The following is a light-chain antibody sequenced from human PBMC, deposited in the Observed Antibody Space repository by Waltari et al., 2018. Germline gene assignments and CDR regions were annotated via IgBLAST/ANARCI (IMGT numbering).Light chain of an antibody. CDR2: TNK. CDR3: TTWDDSLNGYV. V-gene: IGLV1-44*01. CDR1: TSTIGNHL. J-gene: IGLJ1*01. Sequence: QSVLPQPPSASETPGQTVTISCSGSTSTIGNHLVAWYQPPPGTAPKLLIYTNKQRPSGVPDRFSGSKSGTSASRAISGLQSADEADYYCTTWDDSLNGYVFASGTKVTVL.